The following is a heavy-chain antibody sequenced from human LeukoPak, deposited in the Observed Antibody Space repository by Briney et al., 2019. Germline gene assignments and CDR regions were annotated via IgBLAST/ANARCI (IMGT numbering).Heavy chain of an antibody. V-gene: IGHV4-59*01. CDR1: GGSISSYY. J-gene: IGHJ6*03. CDR2: IYYSGST. CDR3: ASSESGSYFPPYYYYMDV. D-gene: IGHD1-26*01. Sequence: AETLSLTCTVSGGSISSYYWSWIRQPPGKGLEWIGYIYYSGSTNYNPSLKSRVTISVDTSKNQFSLKLSSLTAEDTAVYYCASSESGSYFPPYYYYMDVWGKGTTVTVSS.